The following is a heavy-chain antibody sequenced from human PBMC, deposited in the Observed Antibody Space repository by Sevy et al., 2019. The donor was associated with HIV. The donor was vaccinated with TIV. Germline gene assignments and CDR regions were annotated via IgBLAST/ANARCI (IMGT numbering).Heavy chain of an antibody. J-gene: IGHJ5*02. CDR3: ATVGLGYYSGSSYYQGDWFDP. CDR1: GYSLRKLS. D-gene: IGHD2-15*01. Sequence: ASVKVSCKVFGYSLRKLSMHWVRQAPGKGLEGMGSLDPGNGEITYAQTLQGRVTMTEDTSTDTAYMELSSLTSEDTATYYCATVGLGYYSGSSYYQGDWFDPWGQGTLVTVSS. V-gene: IGHV1-24*01. CDR2: LDPGNGEI.